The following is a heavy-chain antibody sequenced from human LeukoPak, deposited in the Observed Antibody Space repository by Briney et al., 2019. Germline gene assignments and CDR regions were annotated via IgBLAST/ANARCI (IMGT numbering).Heavy chain of an antibody. CDR2: INTDGSST. V-gene: IGHV3-74*01. D-gene: IGHD1-26*01. J-gene: IGHJ5*02. CDR1: GFTFSSYW. Sequence: GGSLTLSCAASGFTFSSYWMHWVSQPTGKALLWVSRINTDGSSTSYADSVKGRFTISRDNAKNTLYLQMNSLRAEDTAVYYCARVIPKDGIVGAKGCEPWGQETLVTVSS. CDR3: ARVIPKDGIVGAKGCEP.